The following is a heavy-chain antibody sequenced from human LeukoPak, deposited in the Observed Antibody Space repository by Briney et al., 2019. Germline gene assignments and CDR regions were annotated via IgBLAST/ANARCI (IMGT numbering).Heavy chain of an antibody. V-gene: IGHV3-48*01. Sequence: PGGSLRLSCAASGFTFSSYTMNWVRQAPGKGLEWVSYISSTSSTIYYGASVKGRFTISRDNSKNTLNLQMNSLRAEDTAVYYCATSKYSGSYWGQGTLVTVSS. CDR2: ISSTSSTI. CDR3: ATSKYSGSY. D-gene: IGHD1-26*01. J-gene: IGHJ4*02. CDR1: GFTFSSYT.